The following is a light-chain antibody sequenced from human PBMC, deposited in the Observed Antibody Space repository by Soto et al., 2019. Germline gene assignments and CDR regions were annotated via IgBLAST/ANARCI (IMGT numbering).Light chain of an antibody. J-gene: IGLJ3*02. CDR3: AAWDDRLRGHGE. Sequence: QSGLSQPPSASGTPGQRVTISCSGRTSNIGSNIVSWYQQLPGTAPKLVIFADNQRPSGVPDRFSGFKSGTSASLAINGLQSEDEADYYCAAWDDRLRGHGEFCGGTKVTVL. CDR2: ADN. CDR1: TSNIGSNI. V-gene: IGLV1-44*01.